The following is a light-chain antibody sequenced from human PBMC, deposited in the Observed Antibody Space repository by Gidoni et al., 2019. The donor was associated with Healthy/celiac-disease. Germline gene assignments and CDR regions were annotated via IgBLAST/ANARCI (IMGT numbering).Light chain of an antibody. CDR2: EVS. CDR3: SSYTSSSTYVV. CDR1: SSDVGGYNY. Sequence: QSALTQPASVSGSPGPSITISCTGTSSDVGGYNYVSCYQQHPGKAPKLMIYEVSNRPSGVSNRFSGSKSGNTASLTISGLQAEDEADYYCSSYTSSSTYVVFGGGTKLTVL. V-gene: IGLV2-14*01. J-gene: IGLJ2*01.